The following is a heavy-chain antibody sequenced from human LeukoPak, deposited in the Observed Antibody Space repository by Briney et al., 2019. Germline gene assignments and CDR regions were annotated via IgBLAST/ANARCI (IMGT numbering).Heavy chain of an antibody. CDR2: IYHSGDT. Sequence: SETLSLTCTVSGYSVSSGYYWGWIRQPPGKGLEWIASIYHSGDTYYNPSLRSRITISLDTSTNQFSLKLSSVTAADTAVYYCARGIAVGYYYYYMDVWGKGTTVTVSS. D-gene: IGHD6-19*01. CDR3: ARGIAVGYYYYYMDV. J-gene: IGHJ6*03. CDR1: GYSVSSGYY. V-gene: IGHV4-38-2*02.